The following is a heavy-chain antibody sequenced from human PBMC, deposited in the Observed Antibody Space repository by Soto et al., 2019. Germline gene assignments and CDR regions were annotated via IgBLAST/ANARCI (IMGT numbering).Heavy chain of an antibody. Sequence: SQTLSHPCTVAGGSISSYYWLWIRQPPGKGLEWIGYIYYSGSTNYNPSLKSRVTISVDTSKNQFSLKLSSVTAADTAVYYCARVWGGAFDIWGQGTMVTVSS. D-gene: IGHD3-10*01. V-gene: IGHV4-59*01. CDR3: ARVWGGAFDI. CDR2: IYYSGST. J-gene: IGHJ3*02. CDR1: GGSISSYY.